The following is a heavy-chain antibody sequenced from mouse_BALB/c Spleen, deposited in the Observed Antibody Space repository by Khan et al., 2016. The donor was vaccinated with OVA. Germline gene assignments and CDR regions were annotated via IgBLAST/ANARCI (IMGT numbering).Heavy chain of an antibody. J-gene: IGHJ3*01. CDR2: ISTGGST. CDR3: ARDYWFVY. CDR1: GFTFSNYA. V-gene: IGHV5-6-5*01. Sequence: VQLKQSGGGLVTPGRSLKVSCAASGFTFSNYAMSWVRQTPEKRLEWVASISTGGSTYYPDSVKGRITISRDNARNILYLQMSRLRSEDTAMYYCARDYWFVYWGQGTLVTVSA.